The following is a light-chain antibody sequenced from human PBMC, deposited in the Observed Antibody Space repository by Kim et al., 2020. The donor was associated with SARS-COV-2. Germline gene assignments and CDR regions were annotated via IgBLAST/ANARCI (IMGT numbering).Light chain of an antibody. J-gene: IGLJ3*02. CDR1: SSDVGAYNY. Sequence: GQSITSSCNGTSSDVGAYNYVSWYQQHPGKAPKLMLYDVRMRPSGISTRFSGSKSDNTAFLTISGLQAEDEADYYCSSYTNSNTRVFGGGTKVTVL. V-gene: IGLV2-14*03. CDR3: SSYTNSNTRV. CDR2: DVR.